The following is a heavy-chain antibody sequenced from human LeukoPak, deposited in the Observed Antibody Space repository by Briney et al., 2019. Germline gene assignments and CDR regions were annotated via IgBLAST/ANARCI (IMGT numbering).Heavy chain of an antibody. CDR3: VREDTAMSPNAFDV. J-gene: IGHJ3*01. CDR1: GFTFSNYD. CDR2: ISSDGGTT. D-gene: IGHD5-18*01. V-gene: IGHV3-64D*06. Sequence: GGSLRLSCSASGFTFSNYDMHWVRQAPGKGLEYVSAISSDGGTTHYADSVKGRFTISRDISKNTLYLQMGSLRAEDTAVYYCVREDTAMSPNAFDVWGQGTMVTVSS.